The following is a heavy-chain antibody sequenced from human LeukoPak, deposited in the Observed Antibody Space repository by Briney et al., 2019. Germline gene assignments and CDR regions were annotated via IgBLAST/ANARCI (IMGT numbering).Heavy chain of an antibody. J-gene: IGHJ3*02. CDR2: IRSKAYGGTT. D-gene: IGHD5-12*01. CDR1: GFTFGDYA. Sequence: GGSLRLSCTASGFTFGDYAMSWFRQAPGKGLEWVGFIRSKAYGGTTEYAASVKGRFTIPRDDSKSIAYLQMNSLKTEDTAVYYCARWLRLEAFDIWGQGTMVTVSS. V-gene: IGHV3-49*03. CDR3: ARWLRLEAFDI.